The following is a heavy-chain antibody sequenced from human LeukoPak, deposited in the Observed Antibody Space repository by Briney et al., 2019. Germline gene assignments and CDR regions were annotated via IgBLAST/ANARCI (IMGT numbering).Heavy chain of an antibody. CDR2: IYYSGST. J-gene: IGHJ3*02. D-gene: IGHD4-11*01. V-gene: IGHV4-59*08. Sequence: SETLSLTCTVSGGSISSYYWSWIRQPPGKGLEWIGYIYYSGSTNYNPSLKSRVTISVDTSKNQFSLKLSSVTAADTAVYYCARQDNYADAFDIWGQGTMVTVSS. CDR1: GGSISSYY. CDR3: ARQDNYADAFDI.